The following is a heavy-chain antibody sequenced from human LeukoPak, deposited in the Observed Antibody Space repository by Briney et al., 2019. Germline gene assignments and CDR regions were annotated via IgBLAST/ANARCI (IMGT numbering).Heavy chain of an antibody. J-gene: IGHJ4*02. CDR1: GGSISSSSYY. V-gene: IGHV4-39*01. Sequence: SETLSLTCTVSGGSISSSSYYWGWIRQPPGKGLEWIGSIYYSGSTYYNPSLKSRVTISVDTSKNQFSLKLSSVTAADAAVYYCARRRPPAHYYGSGSYYIDYWGQGTLVTVSS. CDR3: ARRRPPAHYYGSGSYYIDY. CDR2: IYYSGST. D-gene: IGHD3-10*01.